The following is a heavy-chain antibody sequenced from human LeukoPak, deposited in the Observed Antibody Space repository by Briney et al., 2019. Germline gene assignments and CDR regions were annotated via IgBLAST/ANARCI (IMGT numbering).Heavy chain of an antibody. D-gene: IGHD3-22*01. V-gene: IGHV1-8*02. CDR2: MNPNSGNT. Sequence: EASVKVSCKASGYTFTGYYMHWVRQAPGQGLEWMGWMNPNSGNTGYAQKFRGRVTMTRNTSISTAYMELSSLRSEDTAVYYCARARRLYYDSSGYSTFDIWGQGTMVTVSS. CDR3: ARARRLYYDSSGYSTFDI. CDR1: GYTFTGYY. J-gene: IGHJ3*02.